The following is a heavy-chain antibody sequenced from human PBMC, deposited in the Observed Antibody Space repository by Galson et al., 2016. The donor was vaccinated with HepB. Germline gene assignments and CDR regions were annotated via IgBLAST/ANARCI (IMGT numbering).Heavy chain of an antibody. CDR3: VRDGRIRSGSFRRWDF. J-gene: IGHJ1*01. V-gene: IGHV3-48*03. CDR2: ISSSGSDI. D-gene: IGHD3-3*01. CDR1: GFTFSSYE. Sequence: LRLSCAASGFTFSSYEMIWVRQASGRGLEWVSYISSSGSDIYYTESVRGRFTISRDNVDNSLYLQINSLRAEDTAVYYCVRDGRIRSGSFRRWDFWGQGTLVTVSS.